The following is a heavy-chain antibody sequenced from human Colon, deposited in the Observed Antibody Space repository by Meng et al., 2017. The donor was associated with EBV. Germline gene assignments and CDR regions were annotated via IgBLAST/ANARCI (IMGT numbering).Heavy chain of an antibody. CDR2: IYSSGST. CDR3: ARVSSGWDYFDY. CDR1: GGSVSSGGYY. Sequence: QVQLQESGPGLVKPSQTLSLTCTVSGGSVSSGGYYWTWIRQHPGKGLDWFGHIYSSGSTFYHPSLTRRVIISLDTSKNQFSLNLRSVTAADTAVYYCARVSSGWDYFDYRGQGTLVTVS. D-gene: IGHD6-19*01. J-gene: IGHJ4*02. V-gene: IGHV4-31*03.